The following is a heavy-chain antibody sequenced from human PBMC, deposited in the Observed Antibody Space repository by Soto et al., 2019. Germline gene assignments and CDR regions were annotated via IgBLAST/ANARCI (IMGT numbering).Heavy chain of an antibody. CDR2: IYYSGST. V-gene: IGHV4-59*01. Sequence: QVQLQESGPGLVKPSETLSLTCTVSGGSISSYYWSWIRQPPGKGLEWIGYIYYSGSTNYNPSLKSRVTISVDTSKNQFSLKLSSVTAADTAVYYCARDSGSTSPRFDPWGQGTLVTVSS. CDR3: ARDSGSTSPRFDP. D-gene: IGHD2-2*01. CDR1: GGSISSYY. J-gene: IGHJ5*02.